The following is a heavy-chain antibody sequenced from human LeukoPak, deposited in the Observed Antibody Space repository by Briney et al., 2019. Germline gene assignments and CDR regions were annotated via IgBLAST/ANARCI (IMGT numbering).Heavy chain of an antibody. CDR2: ISGSGGST. CDR1: GFTFNSYA. J-gene: IGHJ4*02. CDR3: AKGARYCSSTSCYFDY. V-gene: IGHV3-23*01. Sequence: GGSLRLSFVASGFTFNSYAMSWVRQAPGKGLEWVSAISGSGGSTYYADSVKGRFTISRDNSKNTLYLQMNSLRAEDTAVYYCAKGARYCSSTSCYFDYWGQGTLVTVSS. D-gene: IGHD2-2*01.